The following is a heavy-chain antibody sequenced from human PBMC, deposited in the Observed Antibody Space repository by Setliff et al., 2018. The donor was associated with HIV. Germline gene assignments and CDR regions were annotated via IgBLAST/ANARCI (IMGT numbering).Heavy chain of an antibody. D-gene: IGHD3-3*01. J-gene: IGHJ4*02. CDR3: ARDQSDWFY. CDR2: MYYSGNT. V-gene: IGHV4-59*01. CDR1: GVAISNYY. Sequence: SETLSLTCTVSGVAISNYYWSWIRQPPGKGLEWIGYMYYSGNTNYNPSLKSRVTISVDTSKSQFSLKLNSVTAADTAVYYCARDQSDWFYWGQGTLVTVSS.